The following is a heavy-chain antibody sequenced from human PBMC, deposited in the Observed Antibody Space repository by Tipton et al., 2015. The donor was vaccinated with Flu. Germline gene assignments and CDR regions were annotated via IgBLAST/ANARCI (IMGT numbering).Heavy chain of an antibody. CDR1: GFRFSNYA. CDR3: GKITS. CDR2: ISLDGINK. Sequence: QLVQSGGGVVQPGTSLTLSCAASGFRFSNYAMYWVRQAPGKGLEYVALISLDGINKYYAASVRDRFTIFRDISKNFVYLHMESLRVEDTATYYCGKITSWGQGTLVTVSS. J-gene: IGHJ4*02. V-gene: IGHV3-30*07. D-gene: IGHD1-14*01.